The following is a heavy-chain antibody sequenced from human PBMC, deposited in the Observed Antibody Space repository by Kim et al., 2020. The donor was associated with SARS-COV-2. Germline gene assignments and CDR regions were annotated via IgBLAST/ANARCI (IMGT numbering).Heavy chain of an antibody. Sequence: WVRQAPGKGLDWVTNIKGDGSEKNYVDSVKGRFSISRDNAKNSLYLQMNNLRAEDSAVYYCRWRLVYWGQGPLVTVSS. CDR3: RWRLVY. CDR2: IKGDGSEK. V-gene: IGHV3-7*01. D-gene: IGHD2-21*02. J-gene: IGHJ4*02.